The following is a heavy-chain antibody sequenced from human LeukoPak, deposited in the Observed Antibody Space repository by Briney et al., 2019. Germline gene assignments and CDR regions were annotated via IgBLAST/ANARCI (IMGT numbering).Heavy chain of an antibody. Sequence: GASVKVSCKASGYTFTGYYMHWVRQAPGQGLEWMGWISAYNGNTNYAQKLQGRVTMTTDTSTSTAYMEMRSLRSDDTAVYYCAREATMVRGVMGLFDYWGQGTLVTVSS. CDR3: AREATMVRGVMGLFDY. V-gene: IGHV1-18*04. CDR2: ISAYNGNT. D-gene: IGHD3-10*01. J-gene: IGHJ4*02. CDR1: GYTFTGYY.